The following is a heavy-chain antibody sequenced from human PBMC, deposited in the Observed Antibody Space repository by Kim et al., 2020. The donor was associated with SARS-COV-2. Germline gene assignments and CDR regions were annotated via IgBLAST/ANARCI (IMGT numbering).Heavy chain of an antibody. Sequence: DTVKVRFTISRENSKNTLYLQMNSLRAEDTAVYYCAKASLWTWIRSVLHYWGQGTLVTVSS. CDR3: AKASLWTWIRSVLHY. J-gene: IGHJ4*02. V-gene: IGHV3-23*01. D-gene: IGHD5-12*01.